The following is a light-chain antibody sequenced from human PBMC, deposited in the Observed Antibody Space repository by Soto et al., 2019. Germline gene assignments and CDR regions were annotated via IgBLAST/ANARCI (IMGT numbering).Light chain of an antibody. Sequence: DIQMTQSPSTLSASVGDTVTITCRASESISIWLAWYQQKPGKAPNLLINKASSLQSEVPSRFSGSGSGTEFTLTISSLQPDDFATYYCQQYSSYWTFAHGTKVDIK. J-gene: IGKJ1*01. CDR1: ESISIW. CDR2: KAS. V-gene: IGKV1-5*03. CDR3: QQYSSYWT.